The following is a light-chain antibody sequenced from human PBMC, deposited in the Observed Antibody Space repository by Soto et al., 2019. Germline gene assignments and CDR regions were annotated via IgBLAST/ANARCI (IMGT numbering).Light chain of an antibody. CDR3: QQRSNWPPEIT. J-gene: IGKJ5*01. CDR2: DVS. V-gene: IGKV3-15*01. Sequence: EVVMTQSPATLSVSPGERATLSCRASQSARSSLGWYQQKPGQAPSLLIYDVSIRATGIPARFNGSGSGTEFTLTISSLQSEDFAVYYCQQRSNWPPEITFGQGTRLEIK. CDR1: QSARSS.